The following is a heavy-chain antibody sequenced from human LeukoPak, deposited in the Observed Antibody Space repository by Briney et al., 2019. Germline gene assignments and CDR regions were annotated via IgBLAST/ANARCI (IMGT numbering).Heavy chain of an antibody. CDR2: INSHSGGT. Sequence: ASVKVSCKASGYTFTGYYVHWVRQAPGQGLEWMGGINSHSGGTDYAHKFQGRVTMTRDPSTSTAYMQLSRLKSDDTAVYYCARYTITAAGSPLDHWGQGTLVTVSS. D-gene: IGHD6-13*01. J-gene: IGHJ4*02. V-gene: IGHV1-2*02. CDR3: ARYTITAAGSPLDH. CDR1: GYTFTGYY.